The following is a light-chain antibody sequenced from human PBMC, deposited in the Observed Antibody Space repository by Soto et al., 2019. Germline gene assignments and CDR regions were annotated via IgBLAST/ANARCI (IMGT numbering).Light chain of an antibody. Sequence: DVVMTQSPLSLPVTLGQPASISCRSSQGLVFSDGNTYLSWFQQRPGQSPRRLIYRVSNRDSGVPDRFSGSGSGTDFTLKISRVEAEDVGIYYCMQGAHWSMYTFGQGTKLEIK. CDR2: RVS. CDR3: MQGAHWSMYT. V-gene: IGKV2-30*01. J-gene: IGKJ2*01. CDR1: QGLVFSDGNTY.